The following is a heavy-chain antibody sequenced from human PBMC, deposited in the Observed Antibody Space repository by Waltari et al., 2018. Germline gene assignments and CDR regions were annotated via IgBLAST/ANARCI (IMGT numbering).Heavy chain of an antibody. J-gene: IGHJ6*02. D-gene: IGHD3-3*01. Sequence: EVQLVESGGGLVKPGGSLRLSCAASGFTFSSYSMNWVRQTPGKGLEWVSSSSSNSSYIYYADSVKGRITISRDNAKNSLYLQMNSMRAEDTAVYYCARDRYDLPCMDIWGQ. CDR2: SSSNSSYI. V-gene: IGHV3-21*01. CDR3: ARDRYDLPCMDI. CDR1: GFTFSSYS.